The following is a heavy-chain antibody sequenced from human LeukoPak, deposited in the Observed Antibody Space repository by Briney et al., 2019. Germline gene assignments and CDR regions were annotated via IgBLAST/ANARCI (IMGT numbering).Heavy chain of an antibody. Sequence: SETLSLTCTVSGGSISSYYWSWIRQPPGKGLEWIAYIYYSGSTNYNPSLKSRFTISVDMSKNQFSLKLSSVTAADTAVYYCARLGCGGDCYSEKYFQYWGQGTLVTVSS. D-gene: IGHD2-21*02. V-gene: IGHV4-59*08. CDR2: IYYSGST. CDR3: ARLGCGGDCYSEKYFQY. CDR1: GGSISSYY. J-gene: IGHJ1*01.